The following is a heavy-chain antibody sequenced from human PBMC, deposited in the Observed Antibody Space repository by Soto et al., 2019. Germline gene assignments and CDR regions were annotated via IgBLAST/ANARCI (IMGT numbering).Heavy chain of an antibody. Sequence: EVQLLESGGGLVQPGGSLRLSCAASGFTFSSYAMSWVRQAPGKGLEWVSAISGSGGSTYYADSVKGRFTISRDNSKNTLYLQMKSLRAEDTAVYYCAKVTPDYGDYVNYYYGMDVWGQGTTVTVSS. CDR1: GFTFSSYA. CDR3: AKVTPDYGDYVNYYYGMDV. V-gene: IGHV3-23*01. CDR2: ISGSGGST. D-gene: IGHD4-17*01. J-gene: IGHJ6*02.